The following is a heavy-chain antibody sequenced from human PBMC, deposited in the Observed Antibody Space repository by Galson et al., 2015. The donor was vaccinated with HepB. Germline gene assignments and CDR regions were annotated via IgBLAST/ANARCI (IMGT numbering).Heavy chain of an antibody. V-gene: IGHV3-33*08. CDR1: GFTFSSYG. CDR2: IWNDGSNK. Sequence: SLRLSCAASGFTFSSYGMRWFRQAPGKGLEWVADIWNDGSNKYYADSVKGRFTIPRDNSKNTLHLQMNSLRAEDTAVYYCARDRGVVTRGDYYSGMDVWGQGTTVTVSS. J-gene: IGHJ6*02. CDR3: ARDRGVVTRGDYYSGMDV. D-gene: IGHD4-23*01.